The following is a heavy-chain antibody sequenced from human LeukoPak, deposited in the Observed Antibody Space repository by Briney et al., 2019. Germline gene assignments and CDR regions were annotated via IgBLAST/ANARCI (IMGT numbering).Heavy chain of an antibody. J-gene: IGHJ4*02. CDR3: ARQTGSGLFILP. Sequence: SETLSLTCTVSGGSISSYYLSWIRQTAGKGLEWIGRMYSSGSNYNPSLKSRVTMSIDTSTNQLSLKLSSVTAADTAVYYCARQTGSGLFILPGGQGTLVTVSS. CDR1: GGSISSYY. CDR2: MYSSGS. V-gene: IGHV4-4*07. D-gene: IGHD3/OR15-3a*01.